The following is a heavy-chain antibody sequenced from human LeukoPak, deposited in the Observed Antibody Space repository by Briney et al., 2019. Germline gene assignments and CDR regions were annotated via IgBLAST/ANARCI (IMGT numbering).Heavy chain of an antibody. CDR2: INTNNGNP. CDR1: GYTFTNYG. Sequence: GASVKVSCKTSGYTFTNYGLNWVRQAPGLGLEWMGWINTNNGNPTYAQGFTGRFVFSLDTSVSTTYLQISSLKAEDTPVYYCARDRWGDGYNYFHAFNIWGQGTMVTVSS. J-gene: IGHJ3*02. CDR3: ARDRWGDGYNYFHAFNI. D-gene: IGHD5-24*01. V-gene: IGHV7-4-1*02.